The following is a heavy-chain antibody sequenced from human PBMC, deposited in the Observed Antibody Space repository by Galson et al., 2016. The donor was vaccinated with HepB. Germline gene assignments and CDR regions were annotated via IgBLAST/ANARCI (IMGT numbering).Heavy chain of an antibody. Sequence: LRLSCAASGFAFSDYYMSWIRQSPGKRLEWIGYVFFLGNTTYNPSLERRVTISLDTARKHFSLSLKSMTAADTAVYYCARHRGASFDAWGQGILVTVSS. CDR3: ARHRGASFDA. CDR2: VFFLGNT. CDR1: GFAFSDYY. V-gene: IGHV4-59*08. J-gene: IGHJ5*02.